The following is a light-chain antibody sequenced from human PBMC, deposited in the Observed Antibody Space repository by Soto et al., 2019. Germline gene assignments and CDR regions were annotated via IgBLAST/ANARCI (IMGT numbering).Light chain of an antibody. CDR2: DAS. CDR1: QDIATY. CDR3: QQYDNLPPTWT. Sequence: DIHMTQSPSSLSASVGNRVTITLQASQDIATYLNWYQQKPGKAPNLLIYDASNLETGVPSRFSGGGSGTHFTFTISNLQPEDIATYYCQQYDNLPPTWTFGQGTKVDIK. J-gene: IGKJ1*01. V-gene: IGKV1-33*01.